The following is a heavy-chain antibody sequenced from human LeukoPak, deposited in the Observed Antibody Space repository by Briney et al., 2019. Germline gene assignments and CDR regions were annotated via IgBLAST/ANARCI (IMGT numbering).Heavy chain of an antibody. J-gene: IGHJ3*02. CDR2: IIPIFGTA. V-gene: IGHV1-69*05. D-gene: IGHD2-2*01. Sequence: PVKVSCKASGGTFSSYAISWVRQAPGQGLEWMGGIIPIFGTANYAQKFQGRVTITTDESTSTAYMELSSLRSEDTAVYYCARGYCSSTSCLGRAFDIWGQGTMVTVSS. CDR1: GGTFSSYA. CDR3: ARGYCSSTSCLGRAFDI.